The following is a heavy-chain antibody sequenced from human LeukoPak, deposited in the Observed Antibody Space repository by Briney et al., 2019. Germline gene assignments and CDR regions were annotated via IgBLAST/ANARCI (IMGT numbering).Heavy chain of an antibody. D-gene: IGHD6-19*01. V-gene: IGHV3-7*01. CDR3: AVIDSNGWQVGLDY. CDR1: AFSFRTYW. CDR2: INQVGSVK. Sequence: PGGSLRLSCVASAFSFRTYWMNWVRQAPGKGLEWVANINQVGSVKHYLDSVKGRFTISRDNAKNSLYLQMNSLRADDTAVYYCAVIDSNGWQVGLDYWGQGTQVTVSS. J-gene: IGHJ4*02.